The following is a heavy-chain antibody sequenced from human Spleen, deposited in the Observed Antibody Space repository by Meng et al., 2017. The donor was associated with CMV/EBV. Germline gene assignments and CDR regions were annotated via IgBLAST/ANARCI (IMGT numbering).Heavy chain of an antibody. D-gene: IGHD2-2*01. CDR3: ARDKGYCSSTSCYADYYYGMDV. CDR2: ISYDGSNK. CDR1: GFSFSTHA. V-gene: IGHV3-30*19. J-gene: IGHJ6*02. Sequence: GGPLRLSCAASGFSFSTHAMHWVRQAPGKGLEWVAVISYDGSNKYYAASVKGRFTISRDNSKNTLYLQMNSLRAEDTAVYYCARDKGYCSSTSCYADYYYGMDVWGQGTTVTVSS.